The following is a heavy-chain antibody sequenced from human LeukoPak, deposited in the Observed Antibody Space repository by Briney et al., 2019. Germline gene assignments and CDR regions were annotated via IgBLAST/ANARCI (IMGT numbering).Heavy chain of an antibody. J-gene: IGHJ6*03. CDR1: GFTFSSYE. Sequence: PGGSLRLSCVASGFTFSSYEMNWVRQAPGKGLEWVSYISSSGSTIYYADSVKGRFTISRDNAKNSLYLQMNSLRAEDTAVYYCARGRTNRGYSYGRNYYYYYMDVWGKGTTVTISS. CDR2: ISSSGSTI. CDR3: ARGRTNRGYSYGRNYYYYYMDV. D-gene: IGHD5-18*01. V-gene: IGHV3-48*03.